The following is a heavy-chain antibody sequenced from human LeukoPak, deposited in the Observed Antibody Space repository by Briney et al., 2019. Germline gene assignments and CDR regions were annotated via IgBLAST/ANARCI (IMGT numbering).Heavy chain of an antibody. V-gene: IGHV3-23*01. CDR2: ISGRGGGT. CDR3: AKHYDSSGDYFDY. CDR1: GFTFSSYA. Sequence: PGGSLRLSCAASGFTFSSYAMSWVRQAPGKGLEWVSGISGRGGGTNHADSVKGRFTISRDNSKNTLYLQMNSLRAEGTAVYYCAKHYDSSGDYFDYWGQGTLVTVSS. J-gene: IGHJ4*02. D-gene: IGHD3-22*01.